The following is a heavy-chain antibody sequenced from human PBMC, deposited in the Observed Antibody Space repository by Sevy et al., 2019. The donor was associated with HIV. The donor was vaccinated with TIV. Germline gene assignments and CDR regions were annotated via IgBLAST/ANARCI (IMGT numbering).Heavy chain of an antibody. V-gene: IGHV3-23*01. CDR3: AKRYCSTITCYDDDFWNPYYFYGLDV. J-gene: IGHJ6*02. D-gene: IGHD2-2*01. CDR1: GFIFSNYP. Sequence: GGSLRLSCAASGFIFSNYPMSWVRHSPGKGLEWVSDISAGGTTTYYADSVEGLFTISRDNSKNTVSLQMNSLGADDTAIYYCAKRYCSTITCYDDDFWNPYYFYGLDVWGQGISVTVSS. CDR2: ISAGGTTT.